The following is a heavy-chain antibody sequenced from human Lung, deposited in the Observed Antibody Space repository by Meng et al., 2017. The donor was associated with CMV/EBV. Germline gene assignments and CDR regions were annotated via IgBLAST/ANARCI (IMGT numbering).Heavy chain of an antibody. CDR1: GGSFSGYY. CDR3: ARGLSFPRYCSSTSCYCYYVMYV. D-gene: IGHD2-2*01. V-gene: IGHV4-34*01. Sequence: SETLSLXXAVYGGSFSGYYWSWIRQPPGKGLEWIGEINHSGSTNYNPSLKSRVTISVDTSKNQFSLKLSSVTAADTAVYYCARGLSFPRYCSSTSCYCYYVMYVWGRGXTVTVSS. J-gene: IGHJ6*02. CDR2: INHSGST.